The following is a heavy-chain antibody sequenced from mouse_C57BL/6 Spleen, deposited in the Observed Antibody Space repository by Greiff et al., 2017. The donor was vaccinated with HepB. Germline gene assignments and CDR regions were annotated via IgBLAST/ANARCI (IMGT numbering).Heavy chain of an antibody. D-gene: IGHD1-1*01. CDR1: GYTFTDYE. CDR3: TRRYYYGSRYFDV. J-gene: IGHJ1*03. CDR2: IDPETGGT. V-gene: IGHV1-15*01. Sequence: VQLQQSGAELVRPGASVTLSCKASGYTFTDYEMHWVKQTPVHGLEWIGAIDPETGGTAYNQKFKGKAILTADKSSSTAYMELRSLTSEDSAVYYCTRRYYYGSRYFDVWGTGTTVTVSS.